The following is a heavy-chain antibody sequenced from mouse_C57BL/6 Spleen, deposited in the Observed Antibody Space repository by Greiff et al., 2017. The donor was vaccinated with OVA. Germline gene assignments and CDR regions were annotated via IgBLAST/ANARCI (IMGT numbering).Heavy chain of an antibody. CDR2: INPSNGGT. CDR1: GYTFTSYW. D-gene: IGHD1-1*01. Sequence: VQLQQPGTELVKPGASVKLSCKASGYTFTSYWMHWVKQRPGQGLEWIGNINPSNGGTNYNEKFKSKATLTVDKSSSTAYMQLSSLTSEDSAVYYCASTPPYYYGSSYEGWFAYWGQGTLVTVSA. J-gene: IGHJ3*01. V-gene: IGHV1-53*01. CDR3: ASTPPYYYGSSYEGWFAY.